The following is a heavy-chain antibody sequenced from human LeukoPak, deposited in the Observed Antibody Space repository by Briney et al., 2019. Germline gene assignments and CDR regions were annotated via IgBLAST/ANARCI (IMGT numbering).Heavy chain of an antibody. CDR3: ARAQYCSSTSCYSAYYYYYMDV. V-gene: IGHV4-59*12. CDR2: IYYSGST. Sequence: SETLSLTCTVSGGSISSYYWSWIRQPPGKGLEWIGYIYYSGSTNYNPSLKSRVTMSVDTSKNQFSLKLSSVTAADTAVYYCARAQYCSSTSCYSAYYYYYMDVWGKGTTVTVSS. CDR1: GGSISSYY. D-gene: IGHD2-2*01. J-gene: IGHJ6*03.